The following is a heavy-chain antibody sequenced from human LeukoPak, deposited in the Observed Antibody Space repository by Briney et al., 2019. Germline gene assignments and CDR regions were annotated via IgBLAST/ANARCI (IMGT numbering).Heavy chain of an antibody. D-gene: IGHD3/OR15-3a*01. J-gene: IGHJ4*02. Sequence: ASVNVSCQASGYTFTGFHIHWARQPPGRGLEWMGLINPNRGHTYYAQKFQGRVTMTRDTTIRTAYMDLIRLRSDDTAVYYCAKEGTGIDYWGRGTLVTVSS. CDR1: GYTFTGFH. CDR2: INPNRGHT. CDR3: AKEGTGIDY. V-gene: IGHV1-2*02.